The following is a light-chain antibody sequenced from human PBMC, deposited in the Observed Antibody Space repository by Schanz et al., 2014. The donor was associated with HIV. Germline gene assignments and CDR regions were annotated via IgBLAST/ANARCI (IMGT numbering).Light chain of an antibody. Sequence: QSVLTQPPSVSGAPGQRVTISCTGSSSNIGAGYDVHWYQHLPGTAPKLLIYGNSHRPSGVPDRFSGSKSGTSASLAITGLQSEDEADYYCATWDESLDVWVFGGGTKLTVL. CDR3: ATWDESLDVWV. V-gene: IGLV1-40*01. CDR1: SSNIGAGYD. CDR2: GNS. J-gene: IGLJ3*02.